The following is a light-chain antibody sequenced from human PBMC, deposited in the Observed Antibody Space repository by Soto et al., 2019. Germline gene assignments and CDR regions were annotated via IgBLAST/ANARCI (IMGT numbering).Light chain of an antibody. V-gene: IGKV3-20*01. J-gene: IGKJ4*01. Sequence: EIVLRQSPGTLSLSPGERATLSYRASLGVSSNSLAWYLQIPGQAPRLLVYGASSRPIGIPDRFSGSGSGTDFTLTISRLEPEDFAVYYCQQYGNSPLTFGGGTKIEVK. CDR3: QQYGNSPLT. CDR2: GAS. CDR1: LGVSSNS.